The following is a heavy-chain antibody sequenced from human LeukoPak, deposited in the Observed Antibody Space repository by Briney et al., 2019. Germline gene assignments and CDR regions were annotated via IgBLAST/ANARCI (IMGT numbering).Heavy chain of an antibody. V-gene: IGHV3-48*03. Sequence: GSLRLSCAASGFTFSSYAMNWVRQAPGRGLEWVSYISGSGVTMYYADSVKGRFTISRDDAKNSLYLQMNSLRAEDTAVYYCAREDIRLDYFDYWGQGTLVTVSS. CDR2: ISGSGVTM. D-gene: IGHD6-19*01. CDR3: AREDIRLDYFDY. J-gene: IGHJ4*02. CDR1: GFTFSSYA.